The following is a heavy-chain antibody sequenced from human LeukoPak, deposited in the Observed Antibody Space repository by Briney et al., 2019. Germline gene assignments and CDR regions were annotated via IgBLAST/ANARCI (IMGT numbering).Heavy chain of an antibody. CDR3: AGTDSSSWFDY. J-gene: IGHJ4*02. D-gene: IGHD6-13*01. Sequence: SXXLSLTCTVSGGSISSYYWSWIRQPPGKGLEWIGYIYYSGSTNYNPSLKSRVTISVDTSKNQFSLKLSSVTAADTAVYYCAGTDSSSWFDYWGQGTLVTVSS. V-gene: IGHV4-59*01. CDR2: IYYSGST. CDR1: GGSISSYY.